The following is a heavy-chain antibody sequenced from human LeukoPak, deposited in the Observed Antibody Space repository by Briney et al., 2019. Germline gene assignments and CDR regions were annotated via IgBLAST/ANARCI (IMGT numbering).Heavy chain of an antibody. CDR2: INHSGST. Sequence: PSETLSLTCAVYGGSFSGYYWSWIRQPPGKGLEWIGEINHSGSTNYNPSLESRVTISVDTSKNQFSLKLSSVTAADTAVYYCARLISFRRSVRWTTGDWFDPWGQGTLVTVSS. D-gene: IGHD4-23*01. CDR3: ARLISFRRSVRWTTGDWFDP. V-gene: IGHV4-34*01. J-gene: IGHJ5*02. CDR1: GGSFSGYY.